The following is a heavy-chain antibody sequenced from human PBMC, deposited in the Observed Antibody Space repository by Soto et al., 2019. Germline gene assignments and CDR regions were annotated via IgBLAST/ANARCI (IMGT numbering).Heavy chain of an antibody. CDR1: NGSVSSEPFY. Sequence: KSSETRSLTCTVSNGSVSSEPFYWTCIRQHPGKGLEWIGYVDYRGNTYYHPSRKSRVTISIDTSKNQFSLRLNSVTAADTAVYYGARPAYSSSDLDHWGPGTLVKVPS. V-gene: IGHV4-31*03. CDR2: VDYRGNT. D-gene: IGHD6-13*01. CDR3: ARPAYSSSDLDH. J-gene: IGHJ4*01.